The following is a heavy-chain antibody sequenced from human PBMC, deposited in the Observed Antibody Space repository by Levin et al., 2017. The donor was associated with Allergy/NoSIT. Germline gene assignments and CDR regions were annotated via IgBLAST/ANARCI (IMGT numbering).Heavy chain of an antibody. CDR1: GGSISSYY. V-gene: IGHV4-59*01. CDR2: IYYSGST. CDR3: ARGIMVQGNYYYYYMDG. J-gene: IGHJ6*03. Sequence: SCTVSGGSISSYYWSWIRQPPGKGLEWIGYIYYSGSTNYNPSLKSRVTISVDTSKNQFSLKLSSVTAADTAVYYCARGIMVQGNYYYYYMDGWGKGTTVTVSS. D-gene: IGHD3-10*01.